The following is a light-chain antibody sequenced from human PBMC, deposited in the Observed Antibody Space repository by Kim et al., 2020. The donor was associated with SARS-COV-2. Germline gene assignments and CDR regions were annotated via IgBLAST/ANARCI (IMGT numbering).Light chain of an antibody. V-gene: IGLV3-19*01. CDR3: NSRESGGNTEV. CDR2: GKN. J-gene: IGLJ1*01. CDR1: SLRSYY. Sequence: SSELTQDPAVSVALGQTVRITCQGDSLRSYYASWYQQKPGQAPLLVIYGKNNRPSGIPDRFSGTSSGNTASLTITGAQAEDEADYYCNSRESGGNTEVFGSGTKVTVL.